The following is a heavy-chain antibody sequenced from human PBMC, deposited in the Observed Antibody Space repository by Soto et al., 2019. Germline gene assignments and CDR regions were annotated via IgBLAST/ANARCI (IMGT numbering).Heavy chain of an antibody. D-gene: IGHD5-18*01. V-gene: IGHV1-18*01. J-gene: IGHJ3*01. CDR2: ISGYNGRT. CDR1: GYNFRNVG. Sequence: QVQLEQSGDAVKKPGASVKVSCKASGYNFRNVGITWVRQASGLGLGWLGWISGYNGRTSPTRNFRDRVVLTTDTATNTAYMDLRSLTSNDTDIYYCAREGYSSGFEPFAFWGQGTKVTVSS. CDR3: AREGYSSGFEPFAF.